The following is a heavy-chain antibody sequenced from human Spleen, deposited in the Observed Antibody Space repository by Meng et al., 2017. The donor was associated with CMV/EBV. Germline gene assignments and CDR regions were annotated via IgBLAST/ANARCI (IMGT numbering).Heavy chain of an antibody. D-gene: IGHD2-2*01. J-gene: IGHJ5*02. CDR2: INHSGST. Sequence: GSLRLSCAVYGGSFSGYYWSWIRQPPGKGLEWIGEINHSGSTNYNPSLKSRVTISVDTSKNQFSLKLNSVTAADTAVYYCARGSRYCSSTSCYNWFDPWGQGTLVTVSS. V-gene: IGHV4-34*01. CDR3: ARGSRYCSSTSCYNWFDP. CDR1: GGSFSGYY.